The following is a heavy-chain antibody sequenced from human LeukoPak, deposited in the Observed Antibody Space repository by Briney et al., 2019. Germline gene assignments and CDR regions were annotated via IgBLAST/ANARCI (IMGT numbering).Heavy chain of an antibody. CDR3: ARDNSLMVYDY. D-gene: IGHD2-8*01. Sequence: ASVKVSCKASGYTLTDYFMHWVRQARGQGLEWMGWINPNSGATSYAQKFQGRVTMTRDTSISTAYMELSRLRSDDTAVYYCARDNSLMVYDYWGQESLVTVSS. V-gene: IGHV1-2*02. CDR2: INPNSGAT. J-gene: IGHJ4*02. CDR1: GYTLTDYF.